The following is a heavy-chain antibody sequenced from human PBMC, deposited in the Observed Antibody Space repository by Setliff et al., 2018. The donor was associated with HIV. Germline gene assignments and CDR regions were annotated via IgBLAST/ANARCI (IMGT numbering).Heavy chain of an antibody. CDR2: IYHSGST. CDR1: GYSISSGYY. J-gene: IGHJ4*02. D-gene: IGHD6-19*01. CDR3: ARYSGIAVND. Sequence: SETLSLTCTVSGYSISSGYYWGWIRQPPGKGLEWIGSIYHSGSTYYNPSLKSRVTISVDTSKNQFSLKLSSVTAADTAVYYCARYSGIAVNDWGQGTLVTVSS. V-gene: IGHV4-38-2*02.